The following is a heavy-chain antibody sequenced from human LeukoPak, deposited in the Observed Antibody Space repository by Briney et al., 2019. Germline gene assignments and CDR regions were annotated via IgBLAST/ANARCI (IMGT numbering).Heavy chain of an antibody. D-gene: IGHD1-26*01. V-gene: IGHV3-53*04. J-gene: IGHJ4*01. CDR2: IYSGGST. Sequence: GGSLRLSCAASGFTVSSNYMSWVRQAPGKGLEWVSIIYSGGSTHYADSVKSRFTISRHNSKNTLFLQMNSLRAEDTAVYYCAMGVGTTTGLDYWGQGTLVTVSS. CDR3: AMGVGTTTGLDY. CDR1: GFTVSSNY.